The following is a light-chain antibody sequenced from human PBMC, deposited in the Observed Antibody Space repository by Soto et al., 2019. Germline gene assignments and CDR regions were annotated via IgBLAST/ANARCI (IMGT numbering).Light chain of an antibody. CDR1: QSVSSN. CDR2: GAY. V-gene: IGKV3-20*01. Sequence: EIVMTQSPATLSVSPGERATLSCRASQSVSSNLAWYQQKPGQAPRLLIYGAYSRATGIPDRFSGSGSDRDFTLTISRLEPEDFAVYYCQQYAGSPRTFGQGTKLEIK. J-gene: IGKJ2*01. CDR3: QQYAGSPRT.